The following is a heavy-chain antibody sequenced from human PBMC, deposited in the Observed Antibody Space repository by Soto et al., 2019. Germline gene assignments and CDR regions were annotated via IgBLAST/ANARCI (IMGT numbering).Heavy chain of an antibody. CDR3: ATYYYDSSGYSPFDY. CDR2: IKQDGSEK. V-gene: IGHV3-7*01. J-gene: IGHJ4*02. CDR1: GFTFSSYW. D-gene: IGHD3-22*01. Sequence: QSGGSLRLSCAASGFTFSSYWMSWVRQAPGKGLEWVANIKQDGSEKYYVDSVKGRFTISRDNAKNSLYLQMNSLRAEDTAVYYCATYYYDSSGYSPFDYWGQGTLVTVSS.